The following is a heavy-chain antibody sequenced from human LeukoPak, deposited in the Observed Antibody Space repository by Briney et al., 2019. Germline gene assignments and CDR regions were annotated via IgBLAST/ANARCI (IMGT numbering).Heavy chain of an antibody. Sequence: SVKVSCKASGGTFSSYAISWVRQAPGQGLEWMGRIIPIFGTANYAQKFQGRVTISTDESTSTAYMELSSLRSEDTAVYYCARDKGSGSSGYFFFDYWGQGTLVTVSS. D-gene: IGHD3-22*01. V-gene: IGHV1-69*05. CDR2: IIPIFGTA. CDR1: GGTFSSYA. J-gene: IGHJ4*02. CDR3: ARDKGSGSSGYFFFDY.